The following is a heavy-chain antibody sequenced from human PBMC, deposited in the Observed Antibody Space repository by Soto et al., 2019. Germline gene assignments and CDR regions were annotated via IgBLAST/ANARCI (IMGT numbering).Heavy chain of an antibody. J-gene: IGHJ6*02. D-gene: IGHD2-15*01. CDR2: IIPIFGTA. V-gene: IGHV1-69*06. Sequence: SVKVSCKASGGTFSSYAISWVRQAPGQGLEWMGGIIPIFGTANYAQKFQGRVTITADKSTSTAYMELSSLRSEDTAVYYCARDLRENCSVGSCVVSIDYYYGMDDWGQGTTVTVSS. CDR1: GGTFSSYA. CDR3: ARDLRENCSVGSCVVSIDYYYGMDD.